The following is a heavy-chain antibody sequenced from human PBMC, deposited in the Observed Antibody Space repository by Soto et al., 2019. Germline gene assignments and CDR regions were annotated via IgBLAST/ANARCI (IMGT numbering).Heavy chain of an antibody. V-gene: IGHV1-46*01. CDR2: INPSGGST. J-gene: IGHJ5*02. CDR3: ARGGVVVVTAVGDWFDP. CDR1: GYTFTSYY. D-gene: IGHD2-21*02. Sequence: QVQLVQSGAEVKKPGASVKVSCKASGYTFTSYYMHWVRQAPGQGLEWMGIINPSGGSTSYAQKFQGRVTMTRDTSTSTVYMELSSLRSEDTAVYYCARGGVVVVTAVGDWFDPWGQGTLVTVSS.